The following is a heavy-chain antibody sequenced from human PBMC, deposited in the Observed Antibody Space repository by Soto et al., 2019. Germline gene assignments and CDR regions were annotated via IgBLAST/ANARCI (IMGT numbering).Heavy chain of an antibody. J-gene: IGHJ2*01. D-gene: IGHD5-18*01. V-gene: IGHV1-18*01. CDR3: GRDWGYSYGPDYWYFDL. CDR2: ISAYNGNT. CDR1: GYTFTSYG. Sequence: EASVKVSCKASGYTFTSYGISWVRQAPGQGLEWMGWISAYNGNTNYAQKLQGRVTMTTDTSTSTAYMELRSLRSDDTAVYYCGRDWGYSYGPDYWYFDLWRRGTLVTVSS.